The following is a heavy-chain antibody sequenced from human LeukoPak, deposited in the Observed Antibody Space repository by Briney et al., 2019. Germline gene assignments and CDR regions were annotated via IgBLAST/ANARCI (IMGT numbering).Heavy chain of an antibody. D-gene: IGHD3-22*01. CDR1: GYTFTGYY. CDR2: INPNSGGT. J-gene: IGHJ4*02. V-gene: IGHV1-2*06. Sequence: ASVKVSCKASGYTFTGYYMHWVRQAPGQGLEWMGRINPNSGGTNYAQKFQGRVTMTRDTSISTAYMELSRLRSDDTAVYYCASPGPYDSSGYYLWHYWGQGTLVTVSS. CDR3: ASPGPYDSSGYYLWHY.